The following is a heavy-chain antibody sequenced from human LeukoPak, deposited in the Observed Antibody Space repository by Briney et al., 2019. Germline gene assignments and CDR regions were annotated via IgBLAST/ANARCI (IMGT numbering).Heavy chain of an antibody. V-gene: IGHV4-59*01. CDR3: ARVSGSGWYYFDH. D-gene: IGHD6-19*01. CDR2: IFNSGNT. J-gene: IGHJ4*02. Sequence: SETLSLTCTVSGGSSTSYFWSWVRQSQGKGLEWIGYIFNSGNTNYNPTLKSRVTISRDMSRNQFSLKLRSVTAADTAVYYCARVSGSGWYYFDHWGQGTLVTVSS. CDR1: GGSSTSYF.